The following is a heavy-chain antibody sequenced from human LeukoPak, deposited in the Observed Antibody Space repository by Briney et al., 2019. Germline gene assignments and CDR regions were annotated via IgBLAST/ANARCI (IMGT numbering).Heavy chain of an antibody. CDR2: IYTSGST. CDR3: ARALYYDILTGHTSGDYYYYMDV. CDR1: GGSISSYY. D-gene: IGHD3-9*01. V-gene: IGHV4-4*07. J-gene: IGHJ6*03. Sequence: SETLSLTCTVSGGSISSYYWSWIRQPAGKGLEWIGRIYTSGSTNYNPSLKSRVTMSVDTSKNQFSLKLSSVTAADTAVYYCARALYYDILTGHTSGDYYYYMDVWGKGTTVTISS.